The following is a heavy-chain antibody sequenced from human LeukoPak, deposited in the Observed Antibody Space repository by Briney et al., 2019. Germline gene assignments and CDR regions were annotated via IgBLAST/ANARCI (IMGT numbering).Heavy chain of an antibody. Sequence: GGSLRLSCAASGFAFSNAWMSWVRQAPGKGLEWVGRIKSKTDGGTTDYAAPVKGRFTISRDDSKNTLYLQMNSLKTEDTAVYYCTTEGRRGLRTDYWGQGTLVTVSS. J-gene: IGHJ4*02. CDR1: GFAFSNAW. D-gene: IGHD5-12*01. CDR2: IKSKTDGGTT. V-gene: IGHV3-15*01. CDR3: TTEGRRGLRTDY.